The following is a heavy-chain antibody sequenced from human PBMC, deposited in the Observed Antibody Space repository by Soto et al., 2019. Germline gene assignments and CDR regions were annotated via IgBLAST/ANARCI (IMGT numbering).Heavy chain of an antibody. V-gene: IGHV4-4*01. D-gene: IGHD2-15*01. CDR3: ARIAVVTSALDP. Sequence: AETLCFTCVLCVVSISISHWLCCLRQPPGKGLEWIGEVYHSGSANYNPSLKSRVSMSVDKSKNQFSLRLTSVTAADTALYFCARIAVVTSALDPWGQGTMVTGSS. J-gene: IGHJ5*02. CDR2: VYHSGSA. CDR1: VVSISISHW.